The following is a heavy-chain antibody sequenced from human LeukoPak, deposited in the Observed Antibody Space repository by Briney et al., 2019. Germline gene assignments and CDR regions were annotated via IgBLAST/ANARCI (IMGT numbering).Heavy chain of an antibody. V-gene: IGHV4-39*01. CDR2: IYYSGTT. Sequence: SETLSLICTVSGGSISSSHYYWGWIRQPPGKGLEWIGTIYYSGTTYYNPSLESRVTISEDTSKNQFSLTLRSVTAADTAVYYCARQISDYYYYYIDVWGKGTTVTVSS. CDR3: ARQISDYYYYYIDV. D-gene: IGHD3-3*01. CDR1: GGSISSSHYY. J-gene: IGHJ6*03.